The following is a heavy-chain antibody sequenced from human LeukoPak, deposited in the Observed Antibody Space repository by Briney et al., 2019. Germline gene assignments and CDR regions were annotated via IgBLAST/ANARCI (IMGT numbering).Heavy chain of an antibody. CDR1: GFTFSSYS. D-gene: IGHD2-2*01. J-gene: IGHJ6*02. V-gene: IGHV3-21*01. CDR3: ARGGGYCSSTSCPGRMDV. CDR2: ISSSSSYI. Sequence: GGSLRLSCAASGFTFSSYSMNWVRQAPGKGLEWVSSISSSSSYIYYADSVKGRFTISRDNAKNSLYLQMNSLRAEDTAVYYCARGGGYCSSTSCPGRMDVWGQGTTVTVSS.